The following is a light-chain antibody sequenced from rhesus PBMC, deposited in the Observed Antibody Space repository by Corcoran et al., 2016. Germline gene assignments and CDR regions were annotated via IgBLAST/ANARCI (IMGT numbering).Light chain of an antibody. CDR3: QQYTHCAPLT. V-gene: IGKV3-42*03. CDR1: QSVYSS. CDR2: GAS. Sequence: EIVLTQSPATLSLSPGERATFSGRASQSVYSSLAWYQQRPGQVPRLLNYGASSRATGIPARFSGSGSGTDFTLTISSLEPEDFAVYCWQQYTHCAPLTFGEGTMVDI. J-gene: IGKJ4*01.